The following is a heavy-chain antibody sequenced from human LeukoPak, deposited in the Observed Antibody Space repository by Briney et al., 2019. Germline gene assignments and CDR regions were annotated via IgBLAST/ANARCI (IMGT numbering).Heavy chain of an antibody. J-gene: IGHJ4*02. Sequence: PGGSLRLSCAASGFTFSNFAMNWVRQAPGKGLEWVSTISGSGGSTYYADSVKGRFTISRDNSKNTLYLQMNSLRAEDTAVYYCAREYRGEYYFAYWGQGTLVTVSS. V-gene: IGHV3-23*01. D-gene: IGHD3-10*01. CDR2: ISGSGGST. CDR1: GFTFSNFA. CDR3: AREYRGEYYFAY.